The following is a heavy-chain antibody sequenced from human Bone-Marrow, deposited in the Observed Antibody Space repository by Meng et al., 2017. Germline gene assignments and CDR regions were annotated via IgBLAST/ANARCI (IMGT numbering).Heavy chain of an antibody. D-gene: IGHD6-19*01. V-gene: IGHV1-18*01. CDR3: ARGGSSAWQPDY. J-gene: IGHJ4*02. Sequence: QVYLVQSGAEVKKPGASVKASGYTFTSFGITWVRQAPGQGLEWMGWISPYNGNRNYAQNLQGRVSMTTDTSTNTAYMELRSLTSDDTAVYYCARGGSSAWQPDYWGQGTLVTVSS. CDR1: GYTFTSFG. CDR2: ISPYNGNR.